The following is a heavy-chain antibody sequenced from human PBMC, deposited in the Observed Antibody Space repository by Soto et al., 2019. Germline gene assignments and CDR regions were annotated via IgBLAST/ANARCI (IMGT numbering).Heavy chain of an antibody. Sequence: SETLSLTCTVSGGSFKSGSYSWSWIRQPPGKGLEWIGYVYHTGRTSYNPSLKSRVSISMDTSKNQFSLNLDPVTAADTAVYFCARDFAYFDSWGQGTLVTVSS. D-gene: IGHD3-3*01. V-gene: IGHV4-61*01. CDR1: GGSFKSGSYS. CDR3: ARDFAYFDS. J-gene: IGHJ4*02. CDR2: VYHTGRT.